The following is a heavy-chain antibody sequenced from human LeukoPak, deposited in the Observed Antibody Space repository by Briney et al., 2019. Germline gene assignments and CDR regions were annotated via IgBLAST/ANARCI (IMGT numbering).Heavy chain of an antibody. J-gene: IGHJ4*02. V-gene: IGHV3-7*04. D-gene: IGHD3-10*01. CDR3: ARARYGSGGYFFDF. Sequence: GGSLRLSCGASGFNFNSYWMSWVRQAPGKGLECVANIKQDGSEIYFVDSVRGRFTISRDSAKSSLYLQMNSLRGEDTAVYYCARARYGSGGYFFDFWGQGTLVTVSS. CDR2: IKQDGSEI. CDR1: GFNFNSYW.